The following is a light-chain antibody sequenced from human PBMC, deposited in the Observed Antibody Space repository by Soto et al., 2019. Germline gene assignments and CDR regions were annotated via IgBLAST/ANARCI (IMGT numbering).Light chain of an antibody. J-gene: IGKJ5*01. CDR3: QPRLSWQTS. Sequence: EIVMTQSPATLSVSPGERATLSCRASRSVRSNLAWYLQKPGQAPRLLIYDISNRASVIPARFSGSGSGTEFTLTMSSMQSGDPDAYYCQPRLSWQTSFCQGTRPEI. CDR2: DIS. V-gene: IGKV3D-15*01. CDR1: RSVRSN.